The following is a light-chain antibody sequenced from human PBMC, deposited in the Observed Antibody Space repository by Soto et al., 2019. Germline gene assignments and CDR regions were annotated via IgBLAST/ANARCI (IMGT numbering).Light chain of an antibody. CDR1: QDISTW. V-gene: IGKV1-5*03. J-gene: IGKJ2*01. CDR2: KAS. CDR3: QQYNTYPFT. Sequence: DIHMTQSPSTLSASAGDRVNITCRASQDISTWLAWYQQKPGKAPKLLIYKASSSESEVPSRFSGSGSGTEFTLTINSLQPDDFASYFCQQYNTYPFTFGQGTKLEIQ.